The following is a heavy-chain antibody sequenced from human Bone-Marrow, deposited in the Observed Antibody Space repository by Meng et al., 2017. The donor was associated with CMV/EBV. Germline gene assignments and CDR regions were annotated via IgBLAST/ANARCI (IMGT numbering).Heavy chain of an antibody. CDR3: ARVTRGSSGYDFFDL. J-gene: IGHJ4*02. Sequence: GESLKISCAASGFTLTNYDMHWVRQAAGKGLECVSAIGPAGDTFYPGSVKGRFTISRESAKQSLYLQMNSLRAGDTAIYYCARVTRGSSGYDFFDLWGQGTRVTVSS. CDR1: GFTLTNYD. V-gene: IGHV3-13*01. D-gene: IGHD5-12*01. CDR2: IGPAGDT.